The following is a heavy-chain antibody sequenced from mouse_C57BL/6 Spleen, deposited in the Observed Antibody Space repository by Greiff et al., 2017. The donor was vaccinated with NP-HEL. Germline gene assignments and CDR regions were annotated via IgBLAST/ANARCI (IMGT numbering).Heavy chain of an antibody. V-gene: IGHV1-82*01. J-gene: IGHJ4*01. D-gene: IGHD2-5*01. CDR3: ARCGSNGGYAMDY. Sequence: QVQLKESGPELVKPGASVKISCKASGYAFSSSWMNWVKQRPGKGLEWIGRIYPGDGDTNYNGKFKGKATLTADKSSSTAYMQLSSLTSEDSAVYFCARCGSNGGYAMDYWGQGTSVTVSS. CDR2: IYPGDGDT. CDR1: GYAFSSSW.